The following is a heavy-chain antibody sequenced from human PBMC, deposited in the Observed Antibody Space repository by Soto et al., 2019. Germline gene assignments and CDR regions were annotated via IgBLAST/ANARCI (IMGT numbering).Heavy chain of an antibody. CDR3: ASRVVTPR. D-gene: IGHD2-21*02. J-gene: IGHJ4*02. CDR1: GFTFSSYA. CDR2: ISYDGSNK. V-gene: IGHV3-30-3*01. Sequence: QVQLVESGGGVVQPGRSLRLSCAASGFTFSSYAMHWVRQAPGKGLEWVAVISYDGSNKYYADSVKGRFTISRDNSKNSLYLQMNSLRAEDTDVYYCASRVVTPRWGQGTLVTVSS.